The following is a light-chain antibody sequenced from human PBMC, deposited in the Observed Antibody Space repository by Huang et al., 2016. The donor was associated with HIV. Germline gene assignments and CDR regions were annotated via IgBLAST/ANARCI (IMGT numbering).Light chain of an antibody. CDR1: QSVNTN. J-gene: IGKJ2*01. V-gene: IGKV3-15*01. CDR3: QQYNKWPPGYT. Sequence: VMMSQSPATLAASPGERVTLSCGASQSVNTNLAWYQQKPGQPPRLLIYAASTRATGVPARSAGSGSGTEFTLTIDSLQSDDFAVYYCQQYNKWPPGYTFGQGTRLEIK. CDR2: AAS.